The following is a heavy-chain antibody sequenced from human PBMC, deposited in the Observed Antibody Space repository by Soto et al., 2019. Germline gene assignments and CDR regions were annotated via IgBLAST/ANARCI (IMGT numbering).Heavy chain of an antibody. CDR1: GYTFTGYY. V-gene: IGHV1-2*04. CDR3: ARHHKPRWLQFGAFDI. J-gene: IGHJ3*02. CDR2: INPNSGGT. D-gene: IGHD5-12*01. Sequence: ASVKVSCKASGYTFTGYYMHWVRQAPGQGLEWMGWINPNSGGTNYAQKIQGWVTMTRDTSISTAYMELSRLRSEDTAVYYCARHHKPRWLQFGAFDIWGQGTMVTVSS.